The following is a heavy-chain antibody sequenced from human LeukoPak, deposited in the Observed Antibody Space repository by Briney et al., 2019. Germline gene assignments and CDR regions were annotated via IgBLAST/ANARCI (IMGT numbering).Heavy chain of an antibody. CDR3: ARSGRRTREHRLRAPNHTDF. V-gene: IGHV4-34*01. CDR2: INHSGST. D-gene: IGHD1-14*01. CDR1: GGSFSGYY. Sequence: SETLSLTCAVYGGSFSGYYWSWIRQPPGKGLEWIGEINHSGSTNYNPSLKSRVTISVDTSKNQFSLKLSSVTAADTAVYYCARSGRRTREHRLRAPNHTDFRGQGNL. J-gene: IGHJ4*01.